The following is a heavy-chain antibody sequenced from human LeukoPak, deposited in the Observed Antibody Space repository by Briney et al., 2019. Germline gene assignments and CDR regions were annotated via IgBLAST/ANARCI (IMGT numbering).Heavy chain of an antibody. CDR3: ARVLADAFDI. CDR2: IIPIFGTA. V-gene: IGHV1-69*01. J-gene: IGHJ3*02. CDR1: GGTSSSYA. D-gene: IGHD3-3*01. Sequence: SXKVSCKASGGTSSSYAISWVRQAPGQGLEWMGGIIPIFGTANYAQKFQGRVRITADESTSTAYMELSSLRSEDTAVYYCARVLADAFDIWGQGTMVTVPS.